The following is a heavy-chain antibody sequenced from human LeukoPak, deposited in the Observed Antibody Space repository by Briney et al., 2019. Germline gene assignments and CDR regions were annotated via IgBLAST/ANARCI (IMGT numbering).Heavy chain of an antibody. J-gene: IGHJ4*02. D-gene: IGHD1-7*01. CDR1: GYTFTSYD. CDR2: MNPNSGHT. Sequence: ASVKVSCKASGYTFTSYDINWVRQATGQGFEWMGWMNPNSGHTGYAPKFQGRVTITRNTSISTAYMELSSLGSEDTAVYYCARGNWNYVFDSWGQGTLVTVSS. V-gene: IGHV1-8*03. CDR3: ARGNWNYVFDS.